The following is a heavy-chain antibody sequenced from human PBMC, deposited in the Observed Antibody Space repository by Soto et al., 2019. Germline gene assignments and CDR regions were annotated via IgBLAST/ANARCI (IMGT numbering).Heavy chain of an antibody. V-gene: IGHV1-46*01. Sequence: QVQLLQSGAEVKRPGASVNISCKAFGYTFTTYYMHWVRQAPGQGLEWMGIINPTSGSTTYAQSFQGRIIMTRNTSTRTVYMELNSLRSDDTAVYYCARLDIVGPTSVPWGQGTLVTVSS. D-gene: IGHD1-26*01. CDR2: INPTSGST. CDR3: ARLDIVGPTSVP. J-gene: IGHJ5*02. CDR1: GYTFTTYY.